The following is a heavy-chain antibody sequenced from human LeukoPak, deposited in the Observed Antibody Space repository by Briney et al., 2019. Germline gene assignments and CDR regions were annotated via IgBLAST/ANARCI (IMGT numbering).Heavy chain of an antibody. CDR3: ARDLYYYDSSGYFPPNYYYGMDV. D-gene: IGHD3-22*01. Sequence: PGGSLRLSCAASGFTFSSSAMSWVRQAPGKGLEWVAVISYDGSNKYYADSVKGRFTISRDNSKNTLYLQMNSLRAEDTAVYYCARDLYYYDSSGYFPPNYYYGMDVWGQGTTVTVSS. CDR2: ISYDGSNK. V-gene: IGHV3-30-3*01. CDR1: GFTFSSSA. J-gene: IGHJ6*02.